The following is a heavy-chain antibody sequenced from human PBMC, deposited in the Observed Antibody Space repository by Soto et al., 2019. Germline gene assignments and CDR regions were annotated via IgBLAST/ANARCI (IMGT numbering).Heavy chain of an antibody. CDR1: GGSVSSGSYY. D-gene: IGHD2-15*01. CDR3: ARDRYGGYCSGGSCLDYYYYGMDV. CDR2: IYYSGST. J-gene: IGHJ6*02. Sequence: SETLSLTCTVSGGSVSSGSYYWSWIRQPPGKGLEWIGYIYYSGSTNYNPSLKSRVTISVDTSKNQFSLKLSSVTAADTAVYYCARDRYGGYCSGGSCLDYYYYGMDVWGQGTTVTVSS. V-gene: IGHV4-61*01.